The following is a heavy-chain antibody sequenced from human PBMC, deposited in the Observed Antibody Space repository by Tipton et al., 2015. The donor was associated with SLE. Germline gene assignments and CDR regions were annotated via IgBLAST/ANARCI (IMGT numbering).Heavy chain of an antibody. J-gene: IGHJ4*02. CDR1: GFSFSSYS. CDR2: ISSSSGYI. V-gene: IGHV3-21*01. D-gene: IGHD3-3*01. Sequence: SLRLSCAASGFSFSSYSMNWVRQAPGKGLEWVSFISSSSGYIYYADSVKGRFTISRDNAKNSLYLQMNSLRAEDTAVYYCAKVPAYYDSEYYFDYWGQGTLVTVSS. CDR3: AKVPAYYDSEYYFDY.